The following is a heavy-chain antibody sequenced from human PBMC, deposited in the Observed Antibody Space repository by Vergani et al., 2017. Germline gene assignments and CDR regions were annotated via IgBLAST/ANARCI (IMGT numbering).Heavy chain of an antibody. J-gene: IGHJ6*03. Sequence: EVQLLESGGGLVQPGGSLRLSCAASGFTFSSYAMSWVRQAPGKGLEWVSSISGSGGSTYYADSVKGRFTISRDNSKNTLYLQMNSLRAADTSIYYCAKVGLPLPRDTYYYYYYMDVWGKGTTVTVSS. V-gene: IGHV3-23*01. CDR2: ISGSGGST. CDR1: GFTFSSYA. CDR3: AKVGLPLPRDTYYYYYYMDV. D-gene: IGHD5-12*01.